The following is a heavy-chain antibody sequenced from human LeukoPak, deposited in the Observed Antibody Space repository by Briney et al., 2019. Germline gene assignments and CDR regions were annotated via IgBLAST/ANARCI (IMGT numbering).Heavy chain of an antibody. V-gene: IGHV3-74*01. CDR3: ARGARVVPWSWLDP. CDR1: GFTFSSYW. D-gene: IGHD3-3*01. CDR2: INSDGSST. J-gene: IGHJ5*02. Sequence: GGSLRLSCAASGFTFSSYWMHWVRRAPGKGLVWVSRINSDGSSTSYADSVKGRFTISRDNAKNTLYLQMNSLRAEDTAVYYCARGARVVPWSWLDPWGQGTLVTVSS.